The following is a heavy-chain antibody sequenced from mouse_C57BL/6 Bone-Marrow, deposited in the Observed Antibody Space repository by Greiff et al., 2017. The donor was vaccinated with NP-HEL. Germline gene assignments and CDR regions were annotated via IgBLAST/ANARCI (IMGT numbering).Heavy chain of an antibody. Sequence: QVQLQQSGPELVKPGASVKISCKASGYAFSSSWMNWVKQRPGKGLEWIGRIYPGDGDTNYNGKFKGKATLTADKSSSTAYMQLSSLTSEDSAVYFCAREGDYLGFAYWGQGTLVTVSA. J-gene: IGHJ3*01. V-gene: IGHV1-82*01. CDR2: IYPGDGDT. D-gene: IGHD5-5*01. CDR3: AREGDYLGFAY. CDR1: GYAFSSSW.